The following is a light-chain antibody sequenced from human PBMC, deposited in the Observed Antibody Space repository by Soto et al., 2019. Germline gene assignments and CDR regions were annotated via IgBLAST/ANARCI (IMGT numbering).Light chain of an antibody. CDR2: GAS. J-gene: IGKJ1*01. CDR1: QSVSSN. V-gene: IGKV3-15*01. Sequence: EIVMTQSPATLSVSPGERATLSCRASQSVSSNLAWYQQKPGQAPRLLIYGASTRATGIPARFSGSGSGTEFTLTISSLQSGDFAVYYCQQYSSWPRTFGQGTKVEIK. CDR3: QQYSSWPRT.